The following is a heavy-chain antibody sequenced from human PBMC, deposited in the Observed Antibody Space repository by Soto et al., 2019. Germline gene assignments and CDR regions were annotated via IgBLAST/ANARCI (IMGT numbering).Heavy chain of an antibody. CDR1: GGSISSYY. CDR2: IYYSGST. J-gene: IGHJ6*02. CDR3: ARTRITMVRGAAPYYYYYGMDG. D-gene: IGHD3-10*01. V-gene: IGHV4-59*01. Sequence: SETLSLTCTVSGGSISSYYWSWIRQPPGKGLEWIGYIYYSGSTNYNPSLKSRVTISVDTSKNQFSLKLSSVTAADTAVYYCARTRITMVRGAAPYYYYYGMDGWGQGTTVTAP.